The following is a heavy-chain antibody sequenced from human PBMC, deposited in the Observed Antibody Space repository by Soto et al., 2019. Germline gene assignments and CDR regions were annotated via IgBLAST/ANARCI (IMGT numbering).Heavy chain of an antibody. D-gene: IGHD6-19*01. CDR1: GFTFSSYA. V-gene: IGHV3-23*01. CDR3: AKSGGGWYNVDY. CDR2: ISGSGGST. J-gene: IGHJ4*02. Sequence: EVQLLESGGGLVQPGGSLRLSCAVSGFTFSSYAMSWVRQAPGKGLEWVSAISGSGGSTYYADSVKGRFTISRDNSKNTLYLQMNSLRAEDTAVYYCAKSGGGWYNVDYWGQGTLVTVSS.